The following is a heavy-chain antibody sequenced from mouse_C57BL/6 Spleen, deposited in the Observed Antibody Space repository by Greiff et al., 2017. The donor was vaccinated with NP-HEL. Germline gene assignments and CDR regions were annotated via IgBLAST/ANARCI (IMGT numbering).Heavy chain of an antibody. CDR1: GFTFSSYG. V-gene: IGHV5-6*01. CDR2: ISSGGSYT. D-gene: IGHD4-1*01. J-gene: IGHJ2*01. Sequence: EVHLVESGGDLVKPGGSLKLSCAASGFTFSSYGMSWVRQTPDKRLEWVATISSGGSYTYYPDSVKGRFTISRDNAKNTLYLQMSSLKSEDTAMYYCARQRELGQYYFDYWGQGTTLTVSS. CDR3: ARQRELGQYYFDY.